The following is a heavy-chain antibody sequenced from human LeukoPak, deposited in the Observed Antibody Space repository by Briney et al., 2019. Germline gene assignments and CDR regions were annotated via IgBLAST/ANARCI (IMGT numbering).Heavy chain of an antibody. CDR3: ARASNYYDSSGYEGGFDY. CDR1: GYTFTSYD. Sequence: ASVKVSCKASGYTFTSYDINGVRQATGQGLEWMGWMNPNSGNTGYAQKFQGRVTITRNTSISTAYMELSSLRSEDTAVYYCARASNYYDSSGYEGGFDYWGQGTLVTVSS. D-gene: IGHD3-22*01. CDR2: MNPNSGNT. J-gene: IGHJ4*02. V-gene: IGHV1-8*03.